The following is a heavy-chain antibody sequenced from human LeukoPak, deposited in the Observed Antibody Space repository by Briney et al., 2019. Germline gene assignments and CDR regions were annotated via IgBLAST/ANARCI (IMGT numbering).Heavy chain of an antibody. CDR3: ARGYCSSTSCYYWFDP. CDR2: IIPIFGIA. CDR1: GGTFSSYA. J-gene: IGHJ5*02. V-gene: IGHV1-69*04. Sequence: SVKVSCKASGGTFSSYAISWVRQAPGQGLEWMGRIIPIFGIANYAQKFQGRVTITADKSTSTAYMELSSLRSEHTAVYYCARGYCSSTSCYYWFDPWGQGTLVTVSS. D-gene: IGHD2-2*01.